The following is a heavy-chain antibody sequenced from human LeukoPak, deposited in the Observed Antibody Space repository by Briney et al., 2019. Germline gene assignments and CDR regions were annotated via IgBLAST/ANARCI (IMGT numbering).Heavy chain of an antibody. J-gene: IGHJ5*02. CDR2: INHSGST. CDR3: ARGLAAAYTS. CDR1: GGSVSSGGYY. Sequence: PSETLSLTCTVSGGSVSSGGYYWSWIRQPPGKGLEWIGEINHSGSTNYNPSLKSRVTISVDTSKNQFSLKLSSVTAADTAVYYCARGLAAAYTSWGQGTLVTVSS. V-gene: IGHV4-61*08. D-gene: IGHD6-13*01.